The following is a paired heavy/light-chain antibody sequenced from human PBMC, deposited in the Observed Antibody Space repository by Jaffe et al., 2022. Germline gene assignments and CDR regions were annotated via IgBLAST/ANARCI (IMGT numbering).Heavy chain of an antibody. Sequence: EVQLLESGGGLVQPGGSLRLSCAASGFTFSSYGMNWVRQAPGKGPEWVSSISVGGGSTYYADSVKGRFTISRDNSRGTVYLQMNSLRAEDTALYYCAKSIYCSTAGCYSGASDIWGQGTMVTVSS. CDR3: AKSIYCSTAGCYSGASDI. V-gene: IGHV3-23*01. CDR2: ISVGGGST. D-gene: IGHD2-2*01. CDR1: GFTFSSYG. J-gene: IGHJ3*02.
Light chain of an antibody. CDR3: QQYYSTPPT. Sequence: DIVMTQSPDSLAVSLGERATINCKSSQSVLYTSNNKNYLGWYQQKPGQPPKLLIYWASTRESGVPDRFSGSGSGTDFTLTISSLQAEDVAIYYCQQYYSTPPTFGQGTKVEIK. V-gene: IGKV4-1*01. J-gene: IGKJ1*01. CDR1: QSVLYTSNNKNY. CDR2: WAS.